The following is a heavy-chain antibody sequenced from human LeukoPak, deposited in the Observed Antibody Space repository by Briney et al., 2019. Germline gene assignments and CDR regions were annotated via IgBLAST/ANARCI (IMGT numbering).Heavy chain of an antibody. CDR2: IRNSGSST. J-gene: IGHJ4*02. Sequence: GGSLTLSCAASGFTFSSYGMNWVRQAPGKGLEWVSTIRNSGSSTSYADSVKGRFTISRDNSKNTLYLQMNSLRADDTALYYCAKQSHDYGGYMDFWGQGTLVTVSS. D-gene: IGHD4-17*01. V-gene: IGHV3-23*01. CDR3: AKQSHDYGGYMDF. CDR1: GFTFSSYG.